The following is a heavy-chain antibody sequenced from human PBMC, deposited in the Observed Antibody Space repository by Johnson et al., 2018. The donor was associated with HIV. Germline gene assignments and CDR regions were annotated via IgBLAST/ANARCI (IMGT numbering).Heavy chain of an antibody. CDR1: GFTFSSYA. CDR3: ARATTPHDAFDI. CDR2: IYSGGST. J-gene: IGHJ3*02. D-gene: IGHD1-1*01. Sequence: MLLVESGGGLVQPGGSLRLSCAASGFTFSSYAMSWVRQAPGKGLEWVSAIYSGGSTYYADSVKGRFTISRDNSKNTLYLQMNSLRAEDTAVYYCARATTPHDAFDIWGQGTMVTVSS. V-gene: IGHV3-23*04.